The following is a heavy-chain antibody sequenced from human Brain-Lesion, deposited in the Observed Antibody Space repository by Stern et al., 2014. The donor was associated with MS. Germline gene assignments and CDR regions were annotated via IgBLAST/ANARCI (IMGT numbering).Heavy chain of an antibody. CDR2: ILNSGST. J-gene: IGHJ6*02. CDR1: GGSISSGGYS. D-gene: IGHD2-2*01. Sequence: QVQLEESGPGLVKPSQTLSLSCTVSGGSISSGGYSLSWIRQPAGKGLEWIGRILNSGSTSYNPSLKSRVTISIDTSKNQFSLRLNSMTAADTAVYYCARGRVVPGFQYYATDVWGQGTTVIVSS. CDR3: ARGRVVPGFQYYATDV. V-gene: IGHV4-61*02.